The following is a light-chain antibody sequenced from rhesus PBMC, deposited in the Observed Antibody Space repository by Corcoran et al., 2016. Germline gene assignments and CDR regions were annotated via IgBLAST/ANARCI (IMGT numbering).Light chain of an antibody. Sequence: EIVMTQSPATLSLSPGERATLSCRARQSVSSNLAWYQQKPGQAPRLLIYGASNRAPGIPDRFSGSGCGKDFTLTISSLEPEDFAVYYCQQFTNWPLTFGGGTKVEIK. CDR3: QQFTNWPLT. V-gene: IGKV3-42*03. J-gene: IGKJ4*01. CDR1: QSVSSN. CDR2: GAS.